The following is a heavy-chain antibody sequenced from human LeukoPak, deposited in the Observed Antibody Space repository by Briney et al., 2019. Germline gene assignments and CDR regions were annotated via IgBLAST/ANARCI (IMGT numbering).Heavy chain of an antibody. Sequence: PGGSLRLSCETSGFIFSAFRMTWVRQAPGKGLEWVAYISRDGTITHYADSVKGRFTVSRDDAKNSLFLQMDSLRVEDTATYYCARVRSTVTTDYWGQGTLVTVSS. CDR2: ISRDGTIT. CDR1: GFIFSAFR. D-gene: IGHD4-17*01. J-gene: IGHJ4*02. CDR3: ARVRSTVTTDY. V-gene: IGHV3-48*01.